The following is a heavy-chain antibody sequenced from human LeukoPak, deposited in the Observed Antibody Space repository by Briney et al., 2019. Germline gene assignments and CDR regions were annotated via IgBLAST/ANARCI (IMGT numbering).Heavy chain of an antibody. D-gene: IGHD3-3*01. J-gene: IGHJ6*03. V-gene: IGHV4-39*07. CDR2: IYYSGST. Sequence: SETLSLTCTVSGGSISSSSYYWGWIRQPPGKGLEWIGSIYYSGSTYYNPSLNSRATIPVDTSKNQFSLKLSFVTAADTAVYYCARSPSYDFWSGYYTGYYYYYMDVWGKGTTVTVSS. CDR3: ARSPSYDFWSGYYTGYYYYYMDV. CDR1: GGSISSSSYY.